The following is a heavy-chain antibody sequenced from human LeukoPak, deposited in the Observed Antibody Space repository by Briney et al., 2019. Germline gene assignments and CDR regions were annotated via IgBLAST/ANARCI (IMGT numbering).Heavy chain of an antibody. J-gene: IGHJ4*02. CDR3: ARDTRYYYDSSGPN. D-gene: IGHD3-22*01. CDR2: IYYSGDT. CDR1: GGSISSYY. Sequence: SETLSLTCTVSGGSISSYYWSWIRQPPGKGLEWIGYIYYSGDTFYNPSLKSRASISRDTSKNQFSLNLTSVTAADTAVYYCARDTRYYYDSSGPNWGQGTLVTVSS. V-gene: IGHV4-59*12.